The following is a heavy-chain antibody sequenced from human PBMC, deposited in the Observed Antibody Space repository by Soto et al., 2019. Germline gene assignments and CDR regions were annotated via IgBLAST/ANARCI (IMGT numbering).Heavy chain of an antibody. V-gene: IGHV3-74*01. CDR2: IQTDGSII. CDR1: GFSFRSYW. CDR3: ASVRQGAGYFDL. D-gene: IGHD3-16*01. J-gene: IGHJ2*01. Sequence: EVQLVESGGGLVQPGGSLRLSCAASGFSFRSYWMHWVSPAPGRGLVWVSLIQTDGSIITYADSGEGRFPISRDKAKNKLYLQLNALSAEATAVYYCASVRQGAGYFDLWRRGTMVAVSS.